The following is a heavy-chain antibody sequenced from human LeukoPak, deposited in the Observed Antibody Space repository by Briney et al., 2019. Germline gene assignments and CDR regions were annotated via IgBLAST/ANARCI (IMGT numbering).Heavy chain of an antibody. J-gene: IGHJ4*02. Sequence: SVKVSCKASGGSFTTHSISWVRQAPGQGLEWMGRIIPLYGTPDYAQKFQGRVTITADKSTGSAYMVLSSLRLEDTAVYYRVRRLTGDWGQGTLVTVSS. D-gene: IGHD7-27*01. CDR2: IIPLYGTP. CDR3: VRRLTGD. CDR1: GGSFTTHS. V-gene: IGHV1-69*06.